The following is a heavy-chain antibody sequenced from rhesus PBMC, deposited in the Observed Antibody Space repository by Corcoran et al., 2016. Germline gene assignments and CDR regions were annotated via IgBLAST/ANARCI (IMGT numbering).Heavy chain of an antibody. CDR3: ARSPRYSSWPYFDY. CDR1: GYSLSSNY. Sequence: QVQLQESGPGLVKPSETLSLTCAVSGYSLSSNYWNWIRQPPGKGLEWMGSIYGSGGSNYLNPSLKSRVTLSVDTSKNQFSLKLSSVTAADTAVYYCARSPRYSSWPYFDYWGQGVLVTVSS. CDR2: IYGSGGSN. V-gene: IGHV4S14*01. D-gene: IGHD6-13*01. J-gene: IGHJ4*01.